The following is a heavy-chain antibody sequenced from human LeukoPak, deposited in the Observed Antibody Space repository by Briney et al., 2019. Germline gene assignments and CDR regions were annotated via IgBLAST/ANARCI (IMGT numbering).Heavy chain of an antibody. CDR3: ARAYSYGMYYFDY. CDR1: GFTFSSYG. D-gene: IGHD5-18*01. J-gene: IGHJ4*02. Sequence: GSLRLSCAASGFTFSSYGMHWVRQAPGKGLEWVAVIWYDGSNKYYADSVKGRFTISRGNSKNTLYLQMNSLRAEDTAVYYCARAYSYGMYYFDYWGQGTLVTVSS. V-gene: IGHV3-33*01. CDR2: IWYDGSNK.